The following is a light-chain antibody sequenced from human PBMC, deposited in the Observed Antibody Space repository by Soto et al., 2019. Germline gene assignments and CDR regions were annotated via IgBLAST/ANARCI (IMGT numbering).Light chain of an antibody. Sequence: QSVLTQPASVSGSPGQSITISCTGISSVVGGYTYFSWYQQHPGKAPKLMIYDVNNRPSGVSDRFSGSKSGSTASLTISGLQAEDEADYYCTSYTSSSTLYVFGTGTKVTVL. J-gene: IGLJ1*01. V-gene: IGLV2-14*01. CDR1: SSVVGGYTY. CDR2: DVN. CDR3: TSYTSSSTLYV.